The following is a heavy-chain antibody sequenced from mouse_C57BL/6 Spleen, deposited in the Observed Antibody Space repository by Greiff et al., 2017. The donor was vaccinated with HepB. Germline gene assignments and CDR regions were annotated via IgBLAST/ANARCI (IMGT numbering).Heavy chain of an antibody. CDR2: ISSGSSTI. Sequence: EVQLVESGGGLVKPGGSLKLSCAASGFTFSDYGMHWVRQAPEKGLEWVAYISSGSSTIYYADTVKGRFTISRDNAKNTLFLQMTSLRSEDTAMYYCARSYYGSREYFDVWGTGTTVTVSS. V-gene: IGHV5-17*01. J-gene: IGHJ1*03. CDR3: ARSYYGSREYFDV. D-gene: IGHD1-1*01. CDR1: GFTFSDYG.